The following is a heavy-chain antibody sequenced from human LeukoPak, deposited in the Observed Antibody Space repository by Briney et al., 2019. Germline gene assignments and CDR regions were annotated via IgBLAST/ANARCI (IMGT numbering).Heavy chain of an antibody. D-gene: IGHD2-2*02. V-gene: IGHV1-69*05. CDR3: ARVLREYCSSTSCYTDYYYMDV. CDR2: IIPIFGTA. Sequence: SVKVSCKAFGGTFSSYAISWVRQAPGHRLEWMGGIIPIFGTANYAQKFQGRVTITTDGSTSTAYMELSSLRSEDTAVYYCARVLREYCSSTSCYTDYYYMDVWGKGTTVTVSS. J-gene: IGHJ6*03. CDR1: GGTFSSYA.